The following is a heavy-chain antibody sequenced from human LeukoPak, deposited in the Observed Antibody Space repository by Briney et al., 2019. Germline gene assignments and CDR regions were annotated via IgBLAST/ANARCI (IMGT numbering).Heavy chain of an antibody. D-gene: IGHD3-10*01. Sequence: SETLSLTCSVAGVSVYSGDYYWAWIRQPPGQSLEYIGAVYYSGVTFDNPSLSGRITMSVDTSKNQFSLNLASVTATDTAIYYCARRGVFGSDNYFEYWGQGILVIVSS. CDR1: GVSVYSGDYY. CDR2: VYYSGVT. CDR3: ARRGVFGSDNYFEY. V-gene: IGHV4-39*01. J-gene: IGHJ4*01.